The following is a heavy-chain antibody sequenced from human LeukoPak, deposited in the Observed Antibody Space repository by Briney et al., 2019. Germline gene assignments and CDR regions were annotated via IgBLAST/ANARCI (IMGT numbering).Heavy chain of an antibody. Sequence: GGSLRLSCAASGFTFSSYAMSWVRQVPGKGLEWVSAISGSGGRTYYADSVKGRFTISRDNSKNTLYPQMNSLRAEDTAVYYCAKDRNDAFDIWGQGTMVTVSS. D-gene: IGHD1-14*01. CDR3: AKDRNDAFDI. CDR2: ISGSGGRT. J-gene: IGHJ3*02. CDR1: GFTFSSYA. V-gene: IGHV3-23*01.